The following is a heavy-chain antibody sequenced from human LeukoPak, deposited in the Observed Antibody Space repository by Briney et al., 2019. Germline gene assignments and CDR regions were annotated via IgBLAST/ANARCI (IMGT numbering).Heavy chain of an antibody. J-gene: IGHJ4*02. CDR1: GGSFSGYY. CDR3: ALSYYYDSSGYYPVPYDY. V-gene: IGHV3-23*01. D-gene: IGHD3-22*01. Sequence: ETLSLTCAVYGGSFSGYYWSWIRQPPGKGLEWVSAISGSGGSTYYADSVKGRFTISRDNSKNTLYLQMNSLRAEDTAVYYCALSYYYDSSGYYPVPYDYWGQGTLVTVSS. CDR2: ISGSGGST.